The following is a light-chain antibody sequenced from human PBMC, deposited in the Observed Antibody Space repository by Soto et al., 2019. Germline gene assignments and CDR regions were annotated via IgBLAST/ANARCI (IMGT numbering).Light chain of an antibody. CDR3: QQYGGSPPLS. CDR2: GAS. V-gene: IGKV3-20*01. Sequence: EIVLTQSPGTPTLSPGERATLSCRASQSVSSSHLAWYQQKPGQAPRLLIYGASSRATGIPDRFSGSGCGTDFTLTISRLEPEDFAVYYCQQYGGSPPLSFGGGTKVEIK. CDR1: QSVSSSH. J-gene: IGKJ4*01.